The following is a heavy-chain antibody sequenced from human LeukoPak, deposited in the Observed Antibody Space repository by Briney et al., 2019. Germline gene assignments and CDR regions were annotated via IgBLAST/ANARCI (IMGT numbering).Heavy chain of an antibody. CDR3: AKGAKDIVVVLSNFDP. CDR1: GFTFSSYG. V-gene: IGHV3-30*18. CDR2: ISYDGSNK. D-gene: IGHD2-2*01. Sequence: PGGSLRLSCAASGFTFSSYGMHWVRQAPGKGLEWVAVISYDGSNKYYADSVKGRFTISRDNSKNTLYLQMNSLRAEDTAVYYCAKGAKDIVVVLSNFDPWGQGTLVTVSS. J-gene: IGHJ5*02.